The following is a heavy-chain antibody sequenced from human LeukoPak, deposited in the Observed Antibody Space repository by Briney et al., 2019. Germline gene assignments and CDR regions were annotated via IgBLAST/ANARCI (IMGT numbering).Heavy chain of an antibody. CDR3: AREGYSYGPTFDY. V-gene: IGHV3-74*01. D-gene: IGHD5-18*01. J-gene: IGHJ4*02. CDR1: GFTFSSYS. CDR2: IKTDGSST. Sequence: GGSLRLSCAASGFTFSSYSMNWVRQAPGKGLVWVSHIKTDGSSTSYADSVKGRFTISRDNAKNTLYLQMNSLRAEDTAVYYCAREGYSYGPTFDYWGQGTLVTVSS.